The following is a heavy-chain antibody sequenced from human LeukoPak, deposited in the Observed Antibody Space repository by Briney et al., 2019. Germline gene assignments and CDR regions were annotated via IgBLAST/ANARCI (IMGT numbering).Heavy chain of an antibody. Sequence: GGSLRLSCAASGFTFSNYGMYWVRQAPGKGLEWVAFIRFDGSSKYYADSVKGRFTISRDNSKNTLYLQMNSLRAEDTAVYYCAKDLDYLDYFDYWGQGTLVTVSS. CDR3: AKDLDYLDYFDY. V-gene: IGHV3-30*02. J-gene: IGHJ4*02. D-gene: IGHD2/OR15-2a*01. CDR2: IRFDGSSK. CDR1: GFTFSNYG.